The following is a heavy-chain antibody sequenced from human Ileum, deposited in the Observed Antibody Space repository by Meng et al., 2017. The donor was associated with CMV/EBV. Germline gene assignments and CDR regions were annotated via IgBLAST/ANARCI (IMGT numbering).Heavy chain of an antibody. CDR3: AHFVGGYYPSRPDH. D-gene: IGHD1-26*01. CDR1: GFSPSTSGEG. J-gene: IGHJ4*02. CDR2: IYRGDDK. V-gene: IGHV2-5*02. Sequence: QITLKESGPTLVKPTQTLTLTCSFSGFSPSTSGEGVGWIRQPPGKALEWLALIYRGDDKRYSPSLNSRLTIAKDTSKNEVVLTLTNMGPIDTGTYYCAHFVGGYYPSRPDHWGQGTLVTVSS.